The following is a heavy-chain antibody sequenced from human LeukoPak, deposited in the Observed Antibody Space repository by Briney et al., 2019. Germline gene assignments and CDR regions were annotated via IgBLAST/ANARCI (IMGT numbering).Heavy chain of an antibody. CDR3: ARAGGGGDAGPPNYNNSYYVAG. Sequence: GASVKVSCKASGYTFTDYYMHWVRQAPGQGLEWMGRFNPNTGGTTYVKYAQKFQGRVTMTRDASLSTAYMELSSLRSVDTAVYYLARAGGGGDAGPPNYNNSYYVAGGGKGPMVTVP. J-gene: IGHJ6*03. CDR2: FNPNTGGTTYV. CDR1: GYTFTDYY. D-gene: IGHD2-21*02. V-gene: IGHV1-2*06.